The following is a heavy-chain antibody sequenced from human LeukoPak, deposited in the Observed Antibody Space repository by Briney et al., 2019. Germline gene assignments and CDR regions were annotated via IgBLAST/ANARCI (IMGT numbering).Heavy chain of an antibody. Sequence: SETLSLTCPVSGGSISSGDYYWSWIRQPPGEGLEWIGYIYYSGSTYYNPSLKSRVTISVDTSKNQFSLKLSSVTAADTAVYYCARDRLNEGNHLDYWGQGTLVTVSS. D-gene: IGHD4-23*01. CDR2: IYYSGST. V-gene: IGHV4-30-4*01. CDR3: ARDRLNEGNHLDY. CDR1: GGSISSGDYY. J-gene: IGHJ4*02.